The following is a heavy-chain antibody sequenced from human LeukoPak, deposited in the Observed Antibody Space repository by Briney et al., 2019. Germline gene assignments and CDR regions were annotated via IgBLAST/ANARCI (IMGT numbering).Heavy chain of an antibody. CDR1: GFTFGDFY. CDR3: ASPGWYQLPMGGRYMDV. D-gene: IGHD2-2*01. Sequence: PGGSLRLSCAASGFTFGDFYMSWVRHIPGKGLEWVANINQDGSERYYVDSVRGRFTISRDNAKNSVYLQMNRLRADDTAVYYCASPGWYQLPMGGRYMDVWGKGTSVTVSS. CDR2: INQDGSER. J-gene: IGHJ6*03. V-gene: IGHV3-7*01.